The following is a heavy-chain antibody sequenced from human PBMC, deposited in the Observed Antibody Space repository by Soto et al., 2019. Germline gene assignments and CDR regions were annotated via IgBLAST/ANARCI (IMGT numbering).Heavy chain of an antibody. J-gene: IGHJ6*02. CDR3: AIRVVVAGSHYYGMDV. CDR1: GGSFSSYA. Sequence: VQLVQSGAEVKKPGSSVKVSCKASGGSFSSYAISWVRQAPGQGLEWMGGFIPLFGTPNYAQKFQGRVTVNGDGCTGTSYREVSSLRSEDTAVYFCAIRVVVAGSHYYGMDVWGQGGRVAVSS. CDR2: FIPLFGTP. D-gene: IGHD2-15*01. V-gene: IGHV1-69*12.